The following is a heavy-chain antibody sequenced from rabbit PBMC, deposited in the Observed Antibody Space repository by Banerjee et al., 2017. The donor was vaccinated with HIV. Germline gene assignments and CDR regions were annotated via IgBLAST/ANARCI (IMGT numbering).Heavy chain of an antibody. CDR3: ATLGAGYGGTGYFNL. D-gene: IGHD4-2*01. Sequence: QSLEESGGGLVKPGGALTLTCKASGFDFSNYYMCWVRQAPGKGLEWIACIDAGSSGSTYYASWAKGRFTISKTSSTTVTLQMTSLTAADTATYFCATLGAGYGGTGYFNLWGPGTLVTVS. CDR1: GFDFSNYY. CDR2: IDAGSSGST. V-gene: IGHV1S40*01. J-gene: IGHJ4*01.